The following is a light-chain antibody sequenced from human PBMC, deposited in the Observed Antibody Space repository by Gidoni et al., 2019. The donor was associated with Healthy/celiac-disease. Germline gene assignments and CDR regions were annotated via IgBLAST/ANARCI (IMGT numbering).Light chain of an antibody. CDR1: QRVSSY. Sequence: ELVFTQSPATLSWSPGERATLSCRASQRVSSYLAWSQQKPGQAPRLPIYDASNRATGIPARFSGSGSGTDFTLTISSLEPEDFAVYYCQQRSNWPPLTFGGGTKVEIK. CDR3: QQRSNWPPLT. V-gene: IGKV3-11*01. J-gene: IGKJ4*01. CDR2: DAS.